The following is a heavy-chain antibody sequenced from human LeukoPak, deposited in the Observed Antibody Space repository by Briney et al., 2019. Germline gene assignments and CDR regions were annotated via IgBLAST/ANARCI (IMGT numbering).Heavy chain of an antibody. CDR2: INPNSGGT. Sequence: ASVKVSCKTSGYTFTGYYMHWVRQAPGQGLEWMGWINPNSGGTNYAQKFQGRVTMTTDTSMSTAYMELSRLTSDDTAVYYCARAGGRSWFDPWGQGTLVTVSS. V-gene: IGHV1-2*02. CDR3: ARAGGRSWFDP. CDR1: GYTFTGYY. J-gene: IGHJ5*02. D-gene: IGHD2-15*01.